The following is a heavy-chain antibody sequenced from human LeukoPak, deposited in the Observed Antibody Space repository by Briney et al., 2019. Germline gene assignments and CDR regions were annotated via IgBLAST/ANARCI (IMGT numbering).Heavy chain of an antibody. Sequence: GGSLRLSCAASGFTFSGYWMSWVRQPQEKGLEWVANIKQDGSEKYYVDSVKGRFTISRDNAKNSLFLQMNSLRADDTAVYYCARDKIVGPTTLDYWGQGTLVTVSS. D-gene: IGHD1-26*01. V-gene: IGHV3-7*01. J-gene: IGHJ4*02. CDR2: IKQDGSEK. CDR3: ARDKIVGPTTLDY. CDR1: GFTFSGYW.